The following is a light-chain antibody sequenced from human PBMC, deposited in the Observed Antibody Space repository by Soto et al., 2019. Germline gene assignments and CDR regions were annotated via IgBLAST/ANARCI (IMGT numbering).Light chain of an antibody. J-gene: IGKJ4*01. V-gene: IGKV3D-20*02. Sequence: EIVLTQSPGTLSLSPGERATLSCRASQSLTNNYFAWYQQKPGQAPRLLIYDASNRATGIPARFSGSGSGTDFILTISSLEPEDFAVYYCQQRDNWSSVTFGGGTKVDIK. CDR1: QSLTNNY. CDR2: DAS. CDR3: QQRDNWSSVT.